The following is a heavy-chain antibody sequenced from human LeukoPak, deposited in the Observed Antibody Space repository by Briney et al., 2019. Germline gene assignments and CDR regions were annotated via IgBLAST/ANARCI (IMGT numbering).Heavy chain of an antibody. Sequence: GGSLRLSYAASGFTFSGYSMHWVRQAPGRGLEWVALISYDGTNKYYADSVKGRFTISRDTSKNTLYLQMNSLRGEDTAVYYCARDKGDWFDAWGQGTLVTVSS. V-gene: IGHV3-30*03. CDR1: GFTFSGYS. CDR2: ISYDGTNK. CDR3: ARDKGDWFDA. J-gene: IGHJ5*02.